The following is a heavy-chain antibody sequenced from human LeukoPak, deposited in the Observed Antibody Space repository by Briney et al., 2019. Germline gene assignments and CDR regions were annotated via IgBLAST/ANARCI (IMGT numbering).Heavy chain of an antibody. CDR2: IRYDGSNK. V-gene: IGHV3-30*02. D-gene: IGHD3-22*01. Sequence: GGSLRLSCAASGFTFSSYGMHWVRQAPGKGLEGVAFIRYDGSNKYYADSVKGRFTISRDNSKNTLYLQMNSLRAEDTAVYYCAKDRYYYDSSGQCFDYWGQGTLVTVSS. CDR1: GFTFSSYG. CDR3: AKDRYYYDSSGQCFDY. J-gene: IGHJ4*02.